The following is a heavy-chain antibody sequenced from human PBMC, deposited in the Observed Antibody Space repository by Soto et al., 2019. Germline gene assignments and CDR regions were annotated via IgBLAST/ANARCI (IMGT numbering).Heavy chain of an antibody. Sequence: SETLSLTCSIYSGSFSGSYWSWIRQPPGKRLEWIGEISQSGSTNYNPSLKSRVSISVDTSKNQFSLNLTSVTAADTAVYYCARAPKVSGSSQTRPDFWGQGALVTVSS. V-gene: IGHV4-34*01. CDR1: SGSFSGSY. J-gene: IGHJ4*02. CDR2: ISQSGST. CDR3: ARAPKVSGSSQTRPDF. D-gene: IGHD6-6*01.